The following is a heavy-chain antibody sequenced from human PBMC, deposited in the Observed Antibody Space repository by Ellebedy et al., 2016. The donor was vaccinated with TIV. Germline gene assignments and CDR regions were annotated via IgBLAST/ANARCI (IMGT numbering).Heavy chain of an antibody. V-gene: IGHV4-39*01. J-gene: IGHJ4*02. CDR2: IYYSGST. D-gene: IGHD1-26*01. CDR3: ATFRGAGY. CDR1: GGSISSSSYY. Sequence: MPGGSLRLSCTVSGGSISSSSYYWGWIRQPPGKGLEWIGSIYYSGSTYYNPSLKSRVTISVDTSKNQFSLKLSSVTAADTAVYYCATFRGAGYWGQGTLVTVSS.